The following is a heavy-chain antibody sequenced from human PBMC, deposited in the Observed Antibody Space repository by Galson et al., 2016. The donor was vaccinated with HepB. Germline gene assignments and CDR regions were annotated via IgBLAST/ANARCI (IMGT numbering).Heavy chain of an antibody. J-gene: IGHJ5*02. Sequence: FSHYAMHWVRQAPGQRLEWMGWINAGKGDTKYSESFQGRVTITRDTSASTVYMELSSLTFEDTAVYYCARSGRPPDYVSSWYPLGWFDPWGQGTLVTVSS. CDR2: INAGKGDT. D-gene: IGHD6-13*01. CDR3: ARSGRPPDYVSSWYPLGWFDP. CDR1: FSHYA. V-gene: IGHV1-3*01.